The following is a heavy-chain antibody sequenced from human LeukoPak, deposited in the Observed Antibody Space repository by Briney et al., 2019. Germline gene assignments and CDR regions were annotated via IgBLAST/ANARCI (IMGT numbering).Heavy chain of an antibody. CDR1: RGSISSYY. CDR3: ATRVSGVVVAPYWYFDL. D-gene: IGHD2-15*01. V-gene: IGHV4-59*01. Sequence: SETLSLTCTVSRGSISSYYWSWIRQPPGKGLEWIGHIFYSGSTNYNPSLKSRVTIVVDTSKNQFSLKLSSVTAADTAVYYCATRVSGVVVAPYWYFDLWGRGTLVTVSS. J-gene: IGHJ2*01. CDR2: IFYSGST.